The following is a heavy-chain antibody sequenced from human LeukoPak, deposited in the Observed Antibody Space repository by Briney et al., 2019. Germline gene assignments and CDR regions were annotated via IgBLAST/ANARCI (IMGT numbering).Heavy chain of an antibody. CDR1: GYRLSELS. V-gene: IGHV1-24*01. CDR3: ATEATSPDYNYYMDV. J-gene: IGHJ6*03. CDR2: LDVEDDEP. D-gene: IGHD2-2*01. Sequence: AASVKVSCKVSGYRLSELSMHWVRQAPGKGLEWMGGLDVEDDEPIYAQKFQGRVIMTGDTSTDTAYMELSSLRSEDTAVYYCATEATSPDYNYYMDVWGKGTTVTVSS.